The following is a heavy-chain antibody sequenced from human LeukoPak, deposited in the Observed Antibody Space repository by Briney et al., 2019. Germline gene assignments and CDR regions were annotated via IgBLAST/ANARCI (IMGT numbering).Heavy chain of an antibody. V-gene: IGHV3-23*01. J-gene: IGHJ4*02. CDR2: ISGSGGST. D-gene: IGHD3-3*01. CDR3: ARDSSGYMN. CDR1: GFTFSSYA. Sequence: PGGSLRLSCAASGFTFSSYAMSWVRQAPGRGREWVSAISGSGGSTYYADSVKGRFTISKDNSKNTLYLQMNSLRAEDTAVYYCARDSSGYMNWGQGTLVTVSS.